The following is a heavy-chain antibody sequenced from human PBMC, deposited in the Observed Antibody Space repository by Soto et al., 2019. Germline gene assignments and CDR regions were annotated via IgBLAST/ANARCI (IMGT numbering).Heavy chain of an antibody. D-gene: IGHD3-22*01. Sequence: PSETLSLTCTVSGGSISSGGYYWSWIRQHPGKGLEWIGYIYYSGSTYYNPSLKSRVTISVDTSKNQFSLKLSSVTAADTAVYYCARAREGDSSGYSGYYFDYWGQGTLVTVSS. CDR2: IYYSGST. J-gene: IGHJ4*02. CDR3: ARAREGDSSGYSGYYFDY. CDR1: GGSISSGGYY. V-gene: IGHV4-31*03.